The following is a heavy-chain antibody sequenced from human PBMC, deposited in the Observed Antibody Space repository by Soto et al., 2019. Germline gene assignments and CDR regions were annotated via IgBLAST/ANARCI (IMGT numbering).Heavy chain of an antibody. V-gene: IGHV3-21*01. CDR1: GFTFSSYS. CDR3: ARDYDILTGYYSLGY. D-gene: IGHD3-9*01. Sequence: GGSLRLSCAASGFTFSSYSMNWVRQAPGKGLEWVSSISSSSSYIYYADSVKGRFTISRDNAKNSLYLQMNSLRAEDTAVYYCARDYDILTGYYSLGYWGQGTLVTVSS. J-gene: IGHJ4*02. CDR2: ISSSSSYI.